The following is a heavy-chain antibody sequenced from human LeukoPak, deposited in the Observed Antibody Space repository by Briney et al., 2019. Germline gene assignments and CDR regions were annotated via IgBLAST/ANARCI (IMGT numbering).Heavy chain of an antibody. CDR3: ARGAYYYDSSGYYGYPY. CDR2: ISYDGSNK. D-gene: IGHD3-22*01. Sequence: GGSLRLSCAASGFTFSSYAMHWVRQAPGKGLEWVAVISYDGSNKYYADSVKGRFTISRDNSKNTLYLQMNSLRAEDTAVYYCARGAYYYDSSGYYGYPYWGQGTLVTVSS. CDR1: GFTFSSYA. J-gene: IGHJ4*02. V-gene: IGHV3-30-3*01.